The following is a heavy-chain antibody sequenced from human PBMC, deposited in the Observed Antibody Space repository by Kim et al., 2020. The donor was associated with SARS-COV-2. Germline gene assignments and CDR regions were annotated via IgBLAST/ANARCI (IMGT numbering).Heavy chain of an antibody. Sequence: GGSLRLSCVGSGFTFSSDAMSWVRQAPGKGLEWVSAISGSGGTTYYADSVKGRFTISRDNSKNTVYLQMNSLRAEDTALYYCTKETMVTWDYWGQGTLVTVSS. J-gene: IGHJ4*02. CDR2: ISGSGGTT. V-gene: IGHV3-23*01. D-gene: IGHD4-17*01. CDR3: TKETMVTWDY. CDR1: GFTFSSDA.